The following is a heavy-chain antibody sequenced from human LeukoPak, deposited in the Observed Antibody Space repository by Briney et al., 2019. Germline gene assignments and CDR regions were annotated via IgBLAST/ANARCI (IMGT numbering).Heavy chain of an antibody. J-gene: IGHJ4*02. CDR3: ARHREPYGGSVDY. Sequence: PGRSLRLSCAASGFTFSSYGMHWVRQAPGKGLEWVANIKQDGSEKYYVDSVKGRFTISRDNAKNSLYLQMNSLRAEDTAVYYCARHREPYGGSVDYWGQGTLVTVSS. V-gene: IGHV3-7*04. CDR1: GFTFSSYG. CDR2: IKQDGSEK. D-gene: IGHD4-23*01.